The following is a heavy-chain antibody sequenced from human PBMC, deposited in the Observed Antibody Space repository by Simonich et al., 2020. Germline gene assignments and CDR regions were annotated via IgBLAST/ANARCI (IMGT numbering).Heavy chain of an antibody. Sequence: QVQLVQSGAEVKKPGASVKVSCKASGYTFTGYYMHWVRQAHGQGLEVMGWINPNSGGKNHAKKFQGRGTMTRDTSISTAYMELSRLRSDDTAVYYCARGGVRSSSWYWYFDLWGRGTLVTVSS. CDR1: GYTFTGYY. V-gene: IGHV1-2*02. CDR2: INPNSGGK. CDR3: ARGGVRSSSWYWYFDL. J-gene: IGHJ2*01. D-gene: IGHD6-13*01.